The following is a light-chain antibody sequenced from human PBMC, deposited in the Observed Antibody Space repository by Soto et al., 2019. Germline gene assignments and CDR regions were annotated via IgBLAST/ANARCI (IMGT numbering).Light chain of an antibody. J-gene: IGKJ1*01. CDR3: QQYNGYWT. CDR1: QSISDS. Sequence: DIQMTQSPSTLSASVGDRVTITCRASQSISDSLAWYQQKPGKAPKLLIYEASSFKSGVPSRFSGRRSGTVYTLTISSLQADDFATYYCQQYNGYWTFGQGTKVEIK. V-gene: IGKV1-5*03. CDR2: EAS.